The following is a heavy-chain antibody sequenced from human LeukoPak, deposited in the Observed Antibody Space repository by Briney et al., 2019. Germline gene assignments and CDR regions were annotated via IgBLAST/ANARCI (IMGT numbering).Heavy chain of an antibody. CDR2: ISGSGGST. CDR3: AKDYYSSGSYYKEYFQH. Sequence: GGSLRLSCAASGFTFSSYAMSWVRQAPGKGLEWVSAISGSGGSTYYADSVKGRFTISRDNPQNTLYLQMNSLRAEDTAVYYCAKDYYSSGSYYKEYFQHWGQGTLVTVSS. V-gene: IGHV3-23*01. CDR1: GFTFSSYA. J-gene: IGHJ1*01. D-gene: IGHD3-10*01.